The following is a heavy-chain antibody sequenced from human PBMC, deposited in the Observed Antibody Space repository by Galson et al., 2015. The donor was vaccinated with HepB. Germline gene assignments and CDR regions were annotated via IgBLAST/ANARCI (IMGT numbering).Heavy chain of an antibody. CDR1: GFTFSSYS. CDR2: ISSSSSYI. J-gene: IGHJ4*02. Sequence: SLRLSCAASGFTFSSYSMNWVRQAPGKGLEWVSSISSSSSYIYYADSVKGRFTISRDNAKNSLYLQMNSLRAEDTAVYYCARDLPSLLVVPAARGYYFDYWGQGTLVTVSS. CDR3: ARDLPSLLVVPAARGYYFDY. V-gene: IGHV3-21*01. D-gene: IGHD2-2*01.